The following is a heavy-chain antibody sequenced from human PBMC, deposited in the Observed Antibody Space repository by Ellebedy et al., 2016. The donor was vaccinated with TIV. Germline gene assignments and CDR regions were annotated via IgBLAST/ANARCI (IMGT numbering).Heavy chain of an antibody. CDR2: IKQDGREK. D-gene: IGHD3-10*02. J-gene: IGHJ5*02. Sequence: GESLKISCAASGFTFSSDWMSWVRQAPGKGLEWVANIKQDGREKYYLDSGKGRFTISRDNAKNSLDLQMNSLRAEDTAVYYCAGIADVRFDPWGQGTLVSVSS. V-gene: IGHV3-7*01. CDR3: AGIADVRFDP. CDR1: GFTFSSDW.